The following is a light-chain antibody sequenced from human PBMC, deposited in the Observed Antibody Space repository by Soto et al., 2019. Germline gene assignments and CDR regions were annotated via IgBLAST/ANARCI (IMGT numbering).Light chain of an antibody. V-gene: IGKV2D-29*01. Sequence: DIAMTQIPLSLSVTPGQPAAISCRSSQSLFNPDGKTYLRWFLQKPGQPPQLLITGVSTRFSGVADRFIGSGSGTDFTLKISRVEAEDGGVYFCMQNRQIPYSFGQGTKLEIK. CDR3: MQNRQIPYS. J-gene: IGKJ2*01. CDR1: QSLFNPDGKTY. CDR2: GVS.